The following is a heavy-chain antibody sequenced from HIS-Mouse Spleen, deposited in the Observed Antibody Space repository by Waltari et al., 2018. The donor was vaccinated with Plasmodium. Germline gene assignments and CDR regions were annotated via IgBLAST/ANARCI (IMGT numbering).Heavy chain of an antibody. CDR2: IKQDGSEK. Sequence: EVQLVESGGVLVKPGGSLRLSCAASGFTFSSYWMSWVRQATGKGLVGVANIKQDGSEKYYVDSVKCRFTISSDNAKNSLYLQMNSLRAEDTAVYYCASSWYWYFDLWGRGTLVTVSS. J-gene: IGHJ2*01. CDR1: GFTFSSYW. V-gene: IGHV3-7*01. D-gene: IGHD6-13*01. CDR3: ASSWYWYFDL.